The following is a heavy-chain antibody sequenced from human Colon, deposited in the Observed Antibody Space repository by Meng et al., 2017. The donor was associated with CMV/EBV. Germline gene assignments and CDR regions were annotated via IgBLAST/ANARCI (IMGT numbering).Heavy chain of an antibody. CDR1: GFTFSDYY. Sequence: GGSLRLSCAASGFTFSDYYMSWIRQAPGKGLEWLSYISVSDDTIYYADFVKGRITISRDNAKTSLYLQMNSLSAEATTVYYCAGVFVITSATFYFDYWGQGTVVTVSS. J-gene: IGHJ4*02. V-gene: IGHV3-11*04. CDR3: AGVFVITSATFYFDY. D-gene: IGHD3-16*01. CDR2: ISVSDDTI.